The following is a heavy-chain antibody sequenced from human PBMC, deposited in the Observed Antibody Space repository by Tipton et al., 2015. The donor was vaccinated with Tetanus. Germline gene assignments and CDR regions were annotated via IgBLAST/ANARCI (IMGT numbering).Heavy chain of an antibody. J-gene: IGHJ4*02. CDR3: ARDRRDFAYDSRGFYSPLYYFDN. CDR2: ISHSGTT. D-gene: IGHD3-22*01. V-gene: IGHV4-30-4*01. Sequence: TLSLTCTVSGGSFSDGAYYWSWIRQHPGKGLEWLGYISHSGTTNYNPSLMSRVTLSLDTARGQFSLKLTSVTAADAAVYFCARDRRDFAYDSRGFYSPLYYFDNWGQGLRVTVSS. CDR1: GGSFSDGAYY.